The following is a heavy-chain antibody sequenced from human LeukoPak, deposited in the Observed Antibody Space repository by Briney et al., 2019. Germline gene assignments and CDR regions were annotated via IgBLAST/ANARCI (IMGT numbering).Heavy chain of an antibody. Sequence: GGSLRLSCAASGFTFSSYSMNWVRQAPGKGLEWVSSISSSSSYIYYADSVKGRFTISRDNAKNSLYLQMNSLRAEDTAVYYCARLGGYCSSTSCYGYLDYWGQGTLVTVSS. CDR3: ARLGGYCSSTSCYGYLDY. J-gene: IGHJ4*02. V-gene: IGHV3-21*01. CDR1: GFTFSSYS. CDR2: ISSSSSYI. D-gene: IGHD2-2*01.